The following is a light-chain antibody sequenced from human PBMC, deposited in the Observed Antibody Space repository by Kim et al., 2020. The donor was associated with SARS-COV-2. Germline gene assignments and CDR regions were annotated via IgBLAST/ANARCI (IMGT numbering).Light chain of an antibody. CDR2: GAS. Sequence: EIVMTQSPGTLSVSPGERATLSCRASQSVSFNLAWYQQKPGQPTRLLIYGASTRATGIADRFTGSGSGTEFTLTISSLQSEDLAVYYCQQYHNWWTFGQGTKVDIK. CDR3: QQYHNWWT. J-gene: IGKJ1*01. CDR1: QSVSFN. V-gene: IGKV3-15*01.